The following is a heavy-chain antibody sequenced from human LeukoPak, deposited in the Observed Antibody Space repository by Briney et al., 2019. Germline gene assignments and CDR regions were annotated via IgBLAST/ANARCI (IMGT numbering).Heavy chain of an antibody. CDR2: IYPGDCDT. CDR3: ARVSAVAGQGCDY. D-gene: IGHD6-19*01. Sequence: TVSFTGSVYSFTTYWIGWVRQMPGEGLEWMGIIYPGDCDTRYSPSFQGQVTISVDKSISTANLQWSSLKASDTAMYYCARVSAVAGQGCDYWGQGTLVTVS. J-gene: IGHJ4*02. V-gene: IGHV5-51*01. CDR1: VYSFTTYW.